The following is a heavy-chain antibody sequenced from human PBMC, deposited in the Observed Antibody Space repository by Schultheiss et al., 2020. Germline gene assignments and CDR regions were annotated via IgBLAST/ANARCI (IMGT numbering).Heavy chain of an antibody. CDR2: ISSSGSTI. V-gene: IGHV3-48*03. J-gene: IGHJ4*02. CDR1: GFTFSSYE. D-gene: IGHD5-18*01. CDR3: VTGEGVGYSYGYLV. Sequence: GESLKISCAASGFTFSSYEMNWVRQAPGKGLEWVSYISSSGSTIYYADSVKGRFTISRDNAKNSLYLQMNSLRAEDTAVYYCVTGEGVGYSYGYLVWGQGTLVTVSS.